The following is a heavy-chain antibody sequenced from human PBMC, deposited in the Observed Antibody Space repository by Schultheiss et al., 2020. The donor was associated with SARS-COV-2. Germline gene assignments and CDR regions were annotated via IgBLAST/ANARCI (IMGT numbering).Heavy chain of an antibody. CDR3: ARVSGRITIFGVAVTKIDP. V-gene: IGHV1-18*01. Sequence: GGSLRLSCKASGYTFTSYGISWVRQAPGQGLEWMGWISAYNGNTNYAQKLQGRVTMTTDTSTITAYMELRSLRSDDTAVYYCARVSGRITIFGVAVTKIDPWGQGTLVTVSS. J-gene: IGHJ5*02. CDR2: ISAYNGNT. CDR1: GYTFTSYG. D-gene: IGHD3-3*01.